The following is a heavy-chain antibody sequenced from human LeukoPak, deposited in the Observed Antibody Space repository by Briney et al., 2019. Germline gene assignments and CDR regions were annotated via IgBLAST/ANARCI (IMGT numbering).Heavy chain of an antibody. D-gene: IGHD5-18*01. CDR2: IKQDGSEK. J-gene: IGHJ4*02. CDR1: GFTFSSYW. Sequence: GGSLRLSCAASGFTFSSYWMSWVRQAPGKGLEWVANIKQDGSEKYYVDSVKGRFTISRDNSKNMVYLQMNSLRAEDTAVYYCARDGGPTAMATFDYWGQGTLVTVSS. V-gene: IGHV3-7*01. CDR3: ARDGGPTAMATFDY.